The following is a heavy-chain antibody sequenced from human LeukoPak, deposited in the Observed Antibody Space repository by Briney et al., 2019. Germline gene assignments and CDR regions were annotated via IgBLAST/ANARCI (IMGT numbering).Heavy chain of an antibody. V-gene: IGHV1-69*13. CDR3: AGVGEYYDILTGYGY. CDR2: IIPIFGTA. J-gene: IGHJ4*02. Sequence: AASVKVSCKASGGTFSSYAISWVRQAPGQGLEWMGGIIPIFGTANYAQKFQGRVTITADESTSTAYMELSSLRSEDTAVYYCAGVGEYYDILTGYGYWGQGTLVTVSS. CDR1: GGTFSSYA. D-gene: IGHD3-9*01.